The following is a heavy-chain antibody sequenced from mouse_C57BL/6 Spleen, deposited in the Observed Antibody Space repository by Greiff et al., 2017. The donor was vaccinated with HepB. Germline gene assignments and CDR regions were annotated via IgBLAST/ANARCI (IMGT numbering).Heavy chain of an antibody. CDR3: ARDRGNWDLFAY. CDR1: GFTFSSYA. J-gene: IGHJ3*01. D-gene: IGHD4-1*01. V-gene: IGHV5-4*01. CDR2: ISDGGSYT. Sequence: DVKLVESGGGLVKPGGSLKLSCAASGFTFSSYAMSWVRQTPEKRLEWVATISDGGSYTYYPDNVKGRFTISRDNAKNNLYLQMSHLKSEDTAMYYCARDRGNWDLFAYWGQGTLVTVSA.